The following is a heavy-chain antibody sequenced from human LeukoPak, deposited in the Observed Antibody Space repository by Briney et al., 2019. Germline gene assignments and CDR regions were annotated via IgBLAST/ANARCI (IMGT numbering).Heavy chain of an antibody. CDR3: ARDEAVAGAFDY. J-gene: IGHJ4*02. V-gene: IGHV6-1*01. D-gene: IGHD6-19*01. CDR2: TYYRSKWYN. CDR1: GDSVSGNSVA. Sequence: SQTLSLTCAISGDSVSGNSVAWNWIRQSPSRGLEWLGRTYYRSKWYNDYAVSVKSRITINPDTSKNQFSLQLNSVTPEDTAVYYCARDEAVAGAFDYWGQGTLVTVPS.